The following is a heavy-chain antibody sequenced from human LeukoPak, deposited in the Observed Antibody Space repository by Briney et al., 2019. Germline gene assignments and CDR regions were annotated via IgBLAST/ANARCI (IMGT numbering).Heavy chain of an antibody. CDR2: IYWDDDR. D-gene: IGHD3-22*01. CDR3: AHRKNYYDSSVFDN. J-gene: IGHJ4*02. V-gene: IGHV2-5*02. Sequence: ESGPTLVNPTQTLTLNCTFSGFSLNTRGVGVGWIRQPPGRALEWLALIYWDDDRRYSPSLKSRLTITKDASRNQVVLTMTNMDPVDTATYFCAHRKNYYDSSVFDNWGQGTLVTVSS. CDR1: GFSLNTRGVG.